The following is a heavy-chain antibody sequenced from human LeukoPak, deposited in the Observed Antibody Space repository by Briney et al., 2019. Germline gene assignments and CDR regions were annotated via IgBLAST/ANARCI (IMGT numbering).Heavy chain of an antibody. D-gene: IGHD6-13*01. Sequence: PGGSLRLSCAASGFTFSNYGMSWVRQAPGKGLEWVSAISGSGGSTNYADSVKGRFTISRDNSKNTLYLQMNSLRAEDTAVYYCAKDPFIAAAGTGYYMDVWGKGTTVTISS. J-gene: IGHJ6*03. V-gene: IGHV3-23*01. CDR3: AKDPFIAAAGTGYYMDV. CDR1: GFTFSNYG. CDR2: ISGSGGST.